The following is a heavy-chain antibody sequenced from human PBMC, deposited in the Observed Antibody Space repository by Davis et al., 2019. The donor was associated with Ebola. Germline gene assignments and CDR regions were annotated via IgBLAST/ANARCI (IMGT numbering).Heavy chain of an antibody. D-gene: IGHD6-13*01. CDR1: GGSVSSGSYY. V-gene: IGHV4-61*01. Sequence: MPSETLSLTCTVSGGSVSSGSYYWTWIRQPPGKGLDWIGYIYYSGSTNYNPSLKRRVTISVDPSKNQFSLKLSSVTAADTAIYYCARGYNNRWYPRPYYFDYWGQGTLVTVSS. J-gene: IGHJ4*02. CDR3: ARGYNNRWYPRPYYFDY. CDR2: IYYSGST.